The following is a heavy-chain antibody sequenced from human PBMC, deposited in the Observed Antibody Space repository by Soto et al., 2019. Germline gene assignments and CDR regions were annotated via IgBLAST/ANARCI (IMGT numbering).Heavy chain of an antibody. Sequence: QVQLVESGGGVIQPGRSLRLSCAASGFTYSSYAMHWVRQAPGKGLEWVAVISYDGSNKYYADSVKGRFTISRDNSKNTLYLQMNSLRAEDTAVYYCARTSSYYGSGDIDYWGQGTLVPVSS. J-gene: IGHJ4*02. CDR2: ISYDGSNK. CDR3: ARTSSYYGSGDIDY. D-gene: IGHD3-10*01. V-gene: IGHV3-30-3*01. CDR1: GFTYSSYA.